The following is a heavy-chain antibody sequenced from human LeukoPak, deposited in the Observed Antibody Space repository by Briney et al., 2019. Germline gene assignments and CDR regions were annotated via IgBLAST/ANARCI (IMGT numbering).Heavy chain of an antibody. Sequence: ASVKVSCKASGGTFSSYTISWVRQAPGQGLEWMGWINPNSGGTNYAQKFQGRVTMTRDTSISTAYMELSRLRSDDTAVYYCARDYDFWSGYYFHMDAWGKGTTVTVSS. CDR1: GGTFSSYT. CDR3: ARDYDFWSGYYFHMDA. D-gene: IGHD3-3*01. J-gene: IGHJ6*03. V-gene: IGHV1-2*02. CDR2: INPNSGGT.